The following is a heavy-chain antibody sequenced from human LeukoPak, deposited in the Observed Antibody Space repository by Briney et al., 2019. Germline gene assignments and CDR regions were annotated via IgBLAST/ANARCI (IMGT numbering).Heavy chain of an antibody. Sequence: SETQSLTCTVSGGSISSYYWSWIRQPPGKGLEWIGYIYYSGSTNYNPSLKSRVTISVDTSKNQFSLKLSSVTAADTAVYYCAREVGLAAFDIWGQGTMVTVSS. CDR1: GGSISSYY. CDR3: AREVGLAAFDI. J-gene: IGHJ3*02. CDR2: IYYSGST. V-gene: IGHV4-59*01.